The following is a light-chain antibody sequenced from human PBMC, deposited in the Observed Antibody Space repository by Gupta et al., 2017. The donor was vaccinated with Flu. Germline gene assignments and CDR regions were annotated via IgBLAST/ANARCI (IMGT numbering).Light chain of an antibody. Sequence: QSITTSCTGTSSDVGGYNYVSWYHQHPGNDLNLMIYEGSNRAAVASNRFSASKSGTTASLTIAGLQAEADDDYYCSSYTSSSVVFGGGTKLTVL. CDR1: SSDVGGYNY. CDR2: EGS. V-gene: IGLV2-14*01. J-gene: IGLJ2*01. CDR3: SSYTSSSVV.